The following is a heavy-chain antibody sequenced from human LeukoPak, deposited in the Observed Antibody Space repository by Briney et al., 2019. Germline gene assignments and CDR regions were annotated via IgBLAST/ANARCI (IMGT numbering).Heavy chain of an antibody. D-gene: IGHD1-7*01. CDR3: ARLYGNFQNYYDY. Sequence: SETLSLTCTVSGGSISSISYYWGWIRQPPGKGLEWIGHIYYRGSTFYNPTLRGRVTISVDTSKNHFSVKLTSVTTADTAVYDCARLYGNFQNYYDYWGQGTPVTVSS. J-gene: IGHJ4*02. CDR1: GGSISSISYY. CDR2: IYYRGST. V-gene: IGHV4-39*07.